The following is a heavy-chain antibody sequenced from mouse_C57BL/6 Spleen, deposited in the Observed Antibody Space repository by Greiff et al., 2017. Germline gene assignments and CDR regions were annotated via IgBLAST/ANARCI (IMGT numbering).Heavy chain of an antibody. CDR3: GRDELTGMFAY. D-gene: IGHD4-1*01. CDR1: GFTFNTYA. Sequence: EVQRVESGGGLVQPKGSLKLSCAASGFTFNTYAMHWVRQAPGKGLEWVARIRSKSSNNATYYADSVKDRFTNSRDDSQSMLYLQMNNLKTEDSASYCGGRDELTGMFAYWGQGALVTVSA. J-gene: IGHJ3*01. V-gene: IGHV10-3*01. CDR2: IRSKSSNNAT.